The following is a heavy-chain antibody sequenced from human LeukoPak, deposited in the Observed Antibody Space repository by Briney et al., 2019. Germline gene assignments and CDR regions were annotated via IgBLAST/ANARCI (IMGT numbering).Heavy chain of an antibody. Sequence: RPGGSLRLSCAASGFTFDDSVMSWVRQAPGKGLEWVSGINWNGGSTGYADSVKGRFTISRDNAKNSLYLQMNSLRAEDTAVYYCARDPRRVTMVRGVNFDYWGQGTLVTVSS. CDR2: INWNGGST. D-gene: IGHD3-10*01. CDR1: GFTFDDSV. V-gene: IGHV3-20*04. CDR3: ARDPRRVTMVRGVNFDY. J-gene: IGHJ4*02.